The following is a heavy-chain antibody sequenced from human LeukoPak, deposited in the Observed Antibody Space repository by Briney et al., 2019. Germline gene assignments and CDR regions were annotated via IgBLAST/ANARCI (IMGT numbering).Heavy chain of an antibody. Sequence: TTSETLSLTCSVSGGSISNSGYYWSWIRQPPGKGLEWIGYIYYRGSTNYNPSLKSRVTISVDTSKNQFSLKLSSVTAADTAVYYCARLSGYSSGHYYSDYWGQGTLVTVSS. J-gene: IGHJ4*02. V-gene: IGHV4-61*08. D-gene: IGHD3-22*01. CDR1: GGSISNSGYY. CDR3: ARLSGYSSGHYYSDY. CDR2: IYYRGST.